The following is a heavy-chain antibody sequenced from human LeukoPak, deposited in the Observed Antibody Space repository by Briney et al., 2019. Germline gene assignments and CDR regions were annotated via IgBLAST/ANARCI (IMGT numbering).Heavy chain of an antibody. Sequence: PSETLSLTCAVYGGSFSTYQWSWIRQPPGKGLEWIGEINHSGSTNYNPSLRSRGTISVDTSKNQFSLKLSSVTAADTAVYHCARKVLWGSYYNYWGQGTLVTVSS. CDR3: ARKVLWGSYYNY. J-gene: IGHJ4*02. CDR2: INHSGST. D-gene: IGHD3-10*01. V-gene: IGHV4-34*01. CDR1: GGSFSTYQ.